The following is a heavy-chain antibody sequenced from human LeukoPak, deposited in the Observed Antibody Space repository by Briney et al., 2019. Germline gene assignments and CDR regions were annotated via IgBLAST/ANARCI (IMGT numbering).Heavy chain of an antibody. V-gene: IGHV4-59*01. CDR3: ARVRYDSSGYYYDY. CDR2: IFHSGST. D-gene: IGHD3-22*01. Sequence: SETLSLTCTVSGASISSYYWSWIRQPPGKGLEWIGYIFHSGSTNYNPSLKSRVTISVDTSKNQFSLKLSSVTAADTAVYYCARVRYDSSGYYYDYWGQGTLVTVSS. J-gene: IGHJ4*02. CDR1: GASISSYY.